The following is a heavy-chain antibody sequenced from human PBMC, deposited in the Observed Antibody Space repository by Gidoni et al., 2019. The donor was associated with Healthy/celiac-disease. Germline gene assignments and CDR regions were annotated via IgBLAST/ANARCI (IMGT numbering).Heavy chain of an antibody. V-gene: IGHV3-30-3*01. Sequence: QVQLVESGGGVVQPGRSLRLSCAASGFTFSSYAMHWVRQAPGKGLEWVAVISYDGSNKYYADSVKGRFTISRDNSKNTLYLQMNSLRAEDTAVYYCASPYDSSGYYSGGWGYYYDYGMDVWGQGTTVTVSS. CDR2: ISYDGSNK. CDR3: ASPYDSSGYYSGGWGYYYDYGMDV. CDR1: GFTFSSYA. J-gene: IGHJ6*02. D-gene: IGHD3-22*01.